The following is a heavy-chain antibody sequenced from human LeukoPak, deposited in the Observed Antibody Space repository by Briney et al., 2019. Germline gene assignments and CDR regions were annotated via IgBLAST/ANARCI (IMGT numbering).Heavy chain of an antibody. D-gene: IGHD3-3*01. CDR1: GYTFTSYD. V-gene: IGHV1-8*01. J-gene: IGHJ6*03. CDR3: ARGPMYYDFWSGYYLYYYYYMDV. Sequence: ASVKVSCKASGYTFTSYDINWVRQATGQGLEWMGWMNPNSGNTGYAQKFQGRVTMTRNTSISTAYMELSSLRSEDTAVYYCARGPMYYDFWSGYYLYYYYYMDVWGKGTTVTVSS. CDR2: MNPNSGNT.